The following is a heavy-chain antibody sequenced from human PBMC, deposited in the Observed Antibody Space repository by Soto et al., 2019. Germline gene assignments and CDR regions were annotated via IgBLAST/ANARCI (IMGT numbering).Heavy chain of an antibody. J-gene: IGHJ6*02. V-gene: IGHV4-4*02. CDR2: VYHSGST. Sequence: QVRLQESGPGLVKPSGTLSLTCAVSGGSITTRNWWTWVRQPPGKGLEWIGEVYHSGSTTYNPSLKSRVNMAVDLSKNQFSLRLSSVTAADTAVYYCGKGGIVAGYDGYYGTDVWGQGTTVIVSS. CDR3: GKGGIVAGYDGYYGTDV. CDR1: GGSITTRNW. D-gene: IGHD2-21*01.